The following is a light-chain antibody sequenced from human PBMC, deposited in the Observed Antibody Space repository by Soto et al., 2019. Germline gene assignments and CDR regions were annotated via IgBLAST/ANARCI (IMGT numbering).Light chain of an antibody. V-gene: IGKV1-39*01. Sequence: DIQMTQSPSSLSASIGDRVIITCRASQNISNYLNWYQQKPGKAPKFLIYAAYSLQGGVPSRFSGSGSGTDFTLTISSLQPEDFATYYCQQCYSTPPYTFGQGTKLEIK. CDR3: QQCYSTPPYT. CDR2: AAY. J-gene: IGKJ2*01. CDR1: QNISNY.